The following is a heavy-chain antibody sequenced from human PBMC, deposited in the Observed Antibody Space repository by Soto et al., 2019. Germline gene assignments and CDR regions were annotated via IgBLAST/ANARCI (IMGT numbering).Heavy chain of an antibody. D-gene: IGHD5-12*01. V-gene: IGHV3-21*01. CDR1: GFTFSSYS. CDR3: ARRGYSGYDFTEYYYYFMDV. J-gene: IGHJ6*03. Sequence: EVHLVESGGGLVKPGGSLRLSCAASGFTFSSYSMNWVRQAPGKGLEWVSSISSSSSYIYYADSLKGRFTISRDNAKNSLFLQMNSLRAEDTAVYYCARRGYSGYDFTEYYYYFMDVWGKGTTVTVSS. CDR2: ISSSSSYI.